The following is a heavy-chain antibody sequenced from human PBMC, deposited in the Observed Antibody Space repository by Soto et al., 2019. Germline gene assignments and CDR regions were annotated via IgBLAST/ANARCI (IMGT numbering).Heavy chain of an antibody. V-gene: IGHV1-18*01. CDR3: AIDMGYGSGVGWFDP. CDR1: GYTFTSYG. D-gene: IGHD3-10*01. CDR2: ISAYNGNT. Sequence: ASVKVSWKASGYTFTSYGISWVRQAPGQGLEWMGWISAYNGNTNYAQKLQGRVTMTTDTSTSTAYMELRSLRSDDTAVYYCAIDMGYGSGVGWFDPWGQGTLVTVSS. J-gene: IGHJ5*02.